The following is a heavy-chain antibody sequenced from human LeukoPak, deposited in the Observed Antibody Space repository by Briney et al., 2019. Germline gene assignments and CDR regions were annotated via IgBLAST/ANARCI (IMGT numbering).Heavy chain of an antibody. J-gene: IGHJ4*02. CDR2: TYSDNT. D-gene: IGHD4/OR15-4a*01. V-gene: IGHV3-53*01. CDR3: ARRAGAYSHPYDY. Sequence: PGGSLRLSCAASGFTFSDYYMSWVRQAPGKGLEWVSFTYSDNTHYSDSVKGRFTISRDNSKNTLYLQMNSLRAEDTAVYYCARRAGAYSHPYDYWGQGTLVTVSS. CDR1: GFTFSDYY.